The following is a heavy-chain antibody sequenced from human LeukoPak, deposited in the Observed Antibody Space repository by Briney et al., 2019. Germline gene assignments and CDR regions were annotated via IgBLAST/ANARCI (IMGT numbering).Heavy chain of an antibody. D-gene: IGHD3-22*01. CDR2: IYYSGST. J-gene: IGHJ3*02. CDR1: GGSISSYY. V-gene: IGHV4-59*08. Sequence: SETLSLTCTVSGGSISSYYWSWIRQPPGKGLEWIGYIYYSGSTNYNPSLKSRVTISVDTSKNQFSLKLSSVTAADTAVYYCASTPFFRGGYYESSGSIDAFDIWGQGTMVTVSS. CDR3: ASTPFFRGGYYESSGSIDAFDI.